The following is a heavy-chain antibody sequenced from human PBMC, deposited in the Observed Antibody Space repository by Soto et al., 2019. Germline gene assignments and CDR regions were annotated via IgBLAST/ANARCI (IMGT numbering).Heavy chain of an antibody. CDR1: GFTFSSYG. CDR3: ARSRPYGSGSYLDY. CDR2: IWYDGSNK. D-gene: IGHD3-10*01. Sequence: GSLRLSCAASGFTFSSYGMHWVRQAPGKGLEWVAVIWYDGSNKYYADSVKGRFTISRDNSKNTLYLQMNSLRAEDTAVYYCARSRPYGSGSYLDYWGQGTLVTVSS. J-gene: IGHJ4*02. V-gene: IGHV3-33*01.